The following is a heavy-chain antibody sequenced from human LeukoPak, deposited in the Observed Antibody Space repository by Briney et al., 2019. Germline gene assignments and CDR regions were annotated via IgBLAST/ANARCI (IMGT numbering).Heavy chain of an antibody. CDR3: ARAKAAMVSYYYYYYMDV. Sequence: GGSLRLSCAASGFTVTNYWMHWVRQAPGKGLVWVSRTNRDGSSTTYADSVKGRFTISRDNAKNSLYLHMNSLRAEDTAVYYCARAKAAMVSYYYYYYMDVWGKGTTVTVSS. D-gene: IGHD5-18*01. CDR2: TNRDGSST. J-gene: IGHJ6*03. V-gene: IGHV3-74*01. CDR1: GFTVTNYW.